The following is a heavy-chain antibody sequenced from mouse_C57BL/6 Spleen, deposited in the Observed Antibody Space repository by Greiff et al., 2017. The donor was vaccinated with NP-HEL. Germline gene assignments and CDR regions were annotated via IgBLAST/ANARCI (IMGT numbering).Heavy chain of an antibody. CDR2: IWGDDDK. J-gene: IGHJ3*01. V-gene: IGHV8-8*01. CDR1: GFSLSTFGMG. D-gene: IGHD1-1*01. CDR3: ARMGNYGSIAWFAY. Sequence: QVTLKESGPGILQPSQTLSLTCSFSGFSLSTFGMGVGWNRQPSGKGLEWLAHIWGDDDKYYNTALKSRLTTSKDTSKNQVFLKIANVDTADTATYYCARMGNYGSIAWFAYWGQGTLVTVSA.